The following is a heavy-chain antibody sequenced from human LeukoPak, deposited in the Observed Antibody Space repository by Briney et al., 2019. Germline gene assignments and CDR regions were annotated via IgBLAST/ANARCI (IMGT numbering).Heavy chain of an antibody. CDR2: ISYDGSNK. V-gene: IGHV3-30-3*01. D-gene: IGHD3-3*01. Sequence: PGGSLRLSCAASGFTFSSYAMHWVRQAPGEGLEWVAVISYDGSNKYYADSVKGRFTISRDNSKNTLYLQMNSLRAEDTAVYYCARDLIGGLDYWGQGTLVTVSS. CDR3: ARDLIGGLDY. J-gene: IGHJ4*02. CDR1: GFTFSSYA.